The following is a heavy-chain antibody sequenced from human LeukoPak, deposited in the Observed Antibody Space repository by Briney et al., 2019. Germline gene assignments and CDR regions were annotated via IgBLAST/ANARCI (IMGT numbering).Heavy chain of an antibody. Sequence: KPGGSLRLSCAASGFTFSSYSMNWVRQAPGKGLEWIGSIYYSGSTYYNPSLKSRVTISVDTSKNQFSLKLSSVTAADTAVYYCASSNQGYWGQGTLVTVSS. V-gene: IGHV4-59*05. J-gene: IGHJ4*02. CDR3: ASSNQGY. D-gene: IGHD2-8*01. CDR1: GFTFSSYSMN. CDR2: IYYSGST.